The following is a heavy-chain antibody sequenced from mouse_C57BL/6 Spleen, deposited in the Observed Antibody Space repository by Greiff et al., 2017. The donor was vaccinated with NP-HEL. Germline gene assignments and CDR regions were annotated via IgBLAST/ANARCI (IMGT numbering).Heavy chain of an antibody. CDR1: GYTFTSYW. D-gene: IGHD2-4*01. J-gene: IGHJ3*01. Sequence: QVQLQQPGAELVKPGASVKLSCKASGYTFTSYWMQWVKQRPGQGLEWIGEIDPSDSYTNYNQKFKGKATLTVDTSSSTAYMQLSSLTSEDSAVYYCAREEIKAWFAYWGQGTLVTVSA. V-gene: IGHV1-50*01. CDR3: AREEIKAWFAY. CDR2: IDPSDSYT.